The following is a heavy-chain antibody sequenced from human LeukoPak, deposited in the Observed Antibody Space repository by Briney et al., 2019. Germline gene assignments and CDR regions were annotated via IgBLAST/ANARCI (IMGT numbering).Heavy chain of an antibody. CDR2: ISVYNGNT. CDR3: ARDPLRSTWSTYNNAMDV. V-gene: IGHV1-18*04. CDR1: GYSFTSYA. Sequence: ASVRVSCKASGYSFTSYAINWVRQAPGQGLEWMGWISVYNGNTDSAQKVQDRVTMTTDASTSTAYMELVSLTSDDTAVYYCARDPLRSTWSTYNNAMDVWGQGTTVTVS. D-gene: IGHD6-13*01. J-gene: IGHJ6*02.